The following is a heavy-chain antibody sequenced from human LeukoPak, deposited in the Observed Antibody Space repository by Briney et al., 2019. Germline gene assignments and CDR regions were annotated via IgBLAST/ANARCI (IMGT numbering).Heavy chain of an antibody. D-gene: IGHD2-2*01. J-gene: IGHJ4*02. CDR2: IKQDESEK. CDR1: GFTFRTYW. V-gene: IGHV3-7*01. CDR3: ARAAALDY. Sequence: GGSLTLSCPASGFTFRTYWMSGVRQPPARGGEGVANIKQDESEKYYVDSVKGRFTISRDNAKNSLYLQMNSLRAEDTAVYYCARAAALDYWGQGTLVTVSS.